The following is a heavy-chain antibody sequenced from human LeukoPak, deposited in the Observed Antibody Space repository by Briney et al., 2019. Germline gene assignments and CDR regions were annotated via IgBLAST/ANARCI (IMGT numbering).Heavy chain of an antibody. CDR1: GSSIGDDY. CDR2: VHSSGNT. CDR3: ARQSGNYFIDYFDY. V-gene: IGHV4-59*08. D-gene: IGHD3-22*01. Sequence: SETLSLTCTVSGSSIGDDYWSWIRQPPGKAPEWVGYVHSSGNTNYNPSLKSRVTITVDTSKNQFSLRLTSVTAADTAVYFCARQSGNYFIDYFDYWGQGTLVTVSS. J-gene: IGHJ4*02.